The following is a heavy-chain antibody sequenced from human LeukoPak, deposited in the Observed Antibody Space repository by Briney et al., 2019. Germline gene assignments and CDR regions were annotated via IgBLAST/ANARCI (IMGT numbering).Heavy chain of an antibody. D-gene: IGHD2-15*01. J-gene: IGHJ6*02. Sequence: GGSLRLSCAASGFSFSGSAMHWVRQASGKGLEWVGRIRSRANSYVTVYAASMEGRFTISRDDSQNTAYLEMNSLTTEDTAVYYCTRHSDKYCSGAGCYVNNFYGLDVWGQGTTAIVSS. CDR1: GFSFSGSA. CDR2: IRSRANSYVT. CDR3: TRHSDKYCSGAGCYVNNFYGLDV. V-gene: IGHV3-73*01.